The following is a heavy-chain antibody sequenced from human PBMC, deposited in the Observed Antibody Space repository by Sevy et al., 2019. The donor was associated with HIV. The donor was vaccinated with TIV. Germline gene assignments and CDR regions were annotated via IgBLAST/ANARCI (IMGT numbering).Heavy chain of an antibody. CDR3: ARDRDRGYFDP. J-gene: IGHJ5*02. CDR1: GGTFSGYS. D-gene: IGHD6-13*01. Sequence: ASVKVSCKTSGGTFSGYSISWLRQAPGQGLEWMGGIIAISGTTNYLQRFQGRITITADVSTRTVYMELRSLRIEDTAIYFCARDRDRGYFDPWGQRTLVTDSS. CDR2: IIAISGTT. V-gene: IGHV1-69*13.